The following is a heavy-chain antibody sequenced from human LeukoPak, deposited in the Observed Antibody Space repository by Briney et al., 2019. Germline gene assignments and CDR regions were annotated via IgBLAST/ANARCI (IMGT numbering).Heavy chain of an antibody. J-gene: IGHJ4*02. CDR2: INPNSGGT. CDR1: GYTFTDYY. V-gene: IGHV1-2*02. CDR3: ARASGSWPEKDY. D-gene: IGHD6-13*01. Sequence: GASVKVPCKASGYTFTDYYMHWVRQAPGQGLEWMGWINPNSGGTNYAQKFQGRVTMTRDTSISTAYMELSRLRSDDTAVYYCARASGSWPEKDYWGQGTLVTVSS.